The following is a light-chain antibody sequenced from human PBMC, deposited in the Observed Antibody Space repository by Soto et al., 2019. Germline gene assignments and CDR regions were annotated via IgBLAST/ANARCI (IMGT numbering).Light chain of an antibody. CDR3: QQYHRWPLT. J-gene: IGKJ4*01. CDR2: AAS. Sequence: EIVMTQSPATLSVSPGERATLSCRASQSVGTNLAWYQQKPGQAPRLLIYAASSWATGVPDSFSGSGSGTEFTLTISSLQSEDFAVYFCQQYHRWPLTFGGGTKVEV. CDR1: QSVGTN. V-gene: IGKV3-15*01.